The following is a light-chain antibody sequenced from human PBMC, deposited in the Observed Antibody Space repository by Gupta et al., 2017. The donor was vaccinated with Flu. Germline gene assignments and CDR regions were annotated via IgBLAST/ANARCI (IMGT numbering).Light chain of an antibody. CDR2: DAS. CDR1: QSVNNN. Sequence: EIVMTQSPAILSVSPGDRAILSCRASQSVNNNLAWYQKRPGQAPRLLIHDASTRAAGVPARFSGSGYGTEFTLTISSLQPEDFAVYFCQQYNDWTLFSFGQGTKLEF. CDR3: QQYNDWTLFS. V-gene: IGKV3-15*01. J-gene: IGKJ2*03.